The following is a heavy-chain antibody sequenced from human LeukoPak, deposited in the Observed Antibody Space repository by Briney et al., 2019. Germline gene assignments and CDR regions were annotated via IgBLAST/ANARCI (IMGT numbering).Heavy chain of an antibody. CDR3: ARRSLDSSGYYYGRPPSLDAFDI. J-gene: IGHJ3*02. V-gene: IGHV3-53*01. CDR1: GFTVITND. CDR2: LYSDGNT. Sequence: GGSLRLSCAASGFTVITNDMTWVRQAPGKGLEWVSVLYSDGNTKYADSVQGRFTISRDNSKNTLYLEMNSLSPDDTAVYYFARRSLDSSGYYYGRPPSLDAFDIWGQGTMVTVSS. D-gene: IGHD3-22*01.